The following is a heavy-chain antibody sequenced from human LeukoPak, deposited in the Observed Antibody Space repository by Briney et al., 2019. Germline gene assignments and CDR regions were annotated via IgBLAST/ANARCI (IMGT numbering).Heavy chain of an antibody. J-gene: IGHJ6*02. D-gene: IGHD4-17*01. CDR3: ATIDYGDSRLGMDV. CDR2: IYYSGSI. Sequence: SETLSLTCTVSGGSISSYYWSWIRQPPGKGLEWIGYIYYSGSINYNPSLKSRVTISVDTSKNQFSLKLSSVTAADTAVYYCATIDYGDSRLGMDVWGQGTTVTVSS. CDR1: GGSISSYY. V-gene: IGHV4-59*01.